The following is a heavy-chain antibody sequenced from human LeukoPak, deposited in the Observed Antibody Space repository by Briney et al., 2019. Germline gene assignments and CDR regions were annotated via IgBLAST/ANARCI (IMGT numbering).Heavy chain of an antibody. V-gene: IGHV3-23*01. J-gene: IGHJ4*02. CDR3: VRIVVVPAAIVGYCSGGSCQIFDY. CDR1: GFTFSSYA. D-gene: IGHD2-15*01. Sequence: PGGSLRLTCAASGFTFSSYAMRWVCEAPGKGLERVSAISGSGGSTYSADSVKGRFTISRDNSKNTLHLQMNSLRAEDTAVYYCVRIVVVPAAIVGYCSGGSCQIFDYWGQGTLVTVSS. CDR2: ISGSGGST.